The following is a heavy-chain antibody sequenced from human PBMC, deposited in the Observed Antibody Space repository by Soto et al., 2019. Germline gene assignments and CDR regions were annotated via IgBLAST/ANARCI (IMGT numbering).Heavy chain of an antibody. V-gene: IGHV4-34*01. J-gene: IGHJ5*02. CDR3: ARGGYHIFVISFDP. CDR2: INHSGST. D-gene: IGHD3-9*01. Sequence: SETLSLTCAVYGGSFSGYYWSWIRQPPGKGLEWIGEINHSGSTNYNPSLKSRVTISVDTSKNQFSLKLSSVTAADTAVYYCARGGYHIFVISFDPWGRGTLVTVSS. CDR1: GGSFSGYY.